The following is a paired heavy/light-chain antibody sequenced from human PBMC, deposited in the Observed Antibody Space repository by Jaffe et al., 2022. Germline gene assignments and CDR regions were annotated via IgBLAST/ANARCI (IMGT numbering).Light chain of an antibody. Sequence: EIVMTQSPATLSVSPGERATLSCRASESVGGNLAWYQQKPGQAPRLLIHGASTRAAGVPARFSGGGSGTEFTLTISSLQSEDVAIYYCQQYTYWPPVTFGGGTKVEIK. CDR1: ESVGGN. CDR2: GAS. CDR3: QQYTYWPPVT. J-gene: IGKJ4*01. V-gene: IGKV3-15*01.
Heavy chain of an antibody. CDR3: ARAWGYYYYYLDI. Sequence: LQMVESGGDLVQPGGSLRLSCAASGSNHNSHWMTWVRQAPGKGLESVADISPDGSETYYVDSVKGRFTISRDNANNSMYLQMNSLRADDTAVYYCARAWGYYYYYLDIWGKGTAVIVSS. V-gene: IGHV3-7*05. J-gene: IGHJ6*03. CDR2: ISPDGSET. D-gene: IGHD7-27*01. CDR1: GSNHNSHW.